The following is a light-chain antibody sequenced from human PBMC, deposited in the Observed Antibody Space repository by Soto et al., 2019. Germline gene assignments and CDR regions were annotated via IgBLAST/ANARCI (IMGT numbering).Light chain of an antibody. V-gene: IGKV3-20*01. CDR3: QLYSGSPWT. CDR2: GVS. Sequence: IGLTQSPGTRSFSPGERATLSCRASQIIIHNYLAWYKQEPGQAPRLLIHGVSIRATGIPDRFSGSGSGTDFTLTISRLEPEDFAVYYCQLYSGSPWTFGQGTKVEIK. CDR1: QIIIHNY. J-gene: IGKJ1*01.